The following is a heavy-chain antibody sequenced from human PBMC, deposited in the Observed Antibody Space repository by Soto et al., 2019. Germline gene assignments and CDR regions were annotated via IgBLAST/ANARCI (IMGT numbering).Heavy chain of an antibody. CDR1: GGSISSYY. V-gene: IGHV4-59*08. CDR3: ARQEPDAAGPRDAFDI. J-gene: IGHJ3*02. CDR2: IYYSGST. Sequence: SETLSLTCTVSGGSISSYYWSWIRQPPGKGLEWIGYIYYSGSTNYNPSLKSRVTISVDTSKSQFSLNLSSVTAADTAVYYCARQEPDAAGPRDAFDIWGQGTMVTVSS. D-gene: IGHD2-2*01.